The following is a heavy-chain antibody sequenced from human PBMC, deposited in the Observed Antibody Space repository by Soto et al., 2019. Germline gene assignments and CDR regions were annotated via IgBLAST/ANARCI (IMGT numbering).Heavy chain of an antibody. CDR1: GFTFSSYA. CDR3: RHGWNN. J-gene: IGHJ4*02. V-gene: IGHV3-30-3*01. D-gene: IGHD1-1*01. CDR2: ISYDGSNK. Sequence: QVQLVESGGGVVQPGRSLRLSCAASGFTFSSYAMHWVRQAPGKGLEWVAVISYDGSNKYYADSVTGRFTISRDNSKNTLYLQMNSLRAEDTAVYYCRHGWNNWGQGTLVTVSS.